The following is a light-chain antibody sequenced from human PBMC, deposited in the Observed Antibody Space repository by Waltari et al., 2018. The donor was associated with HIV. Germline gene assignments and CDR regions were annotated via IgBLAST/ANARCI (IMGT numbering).Light chain of an antibody. J-gene: IGKJ1*01. CDR3: QQYNNWPPWT. Sequence: EIVMTQSPATLSVSPGERATLSCRASQSVSSNLAWYQQKPRQAPRLLIYSASTRATGVPARFSGSGSGTEFTLTISSLQSEDFAVYYCQQYNNWPPWTFGQGTKVDIK. CDR2: SAS. CDR1: QSVSSN. V-gene: IGKV3-15*01.